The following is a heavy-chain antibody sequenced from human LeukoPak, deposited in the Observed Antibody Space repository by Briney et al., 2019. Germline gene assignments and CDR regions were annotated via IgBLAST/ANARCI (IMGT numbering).Heavy chain of an antibody. Sequence: SETLSLTCTVSGGSISSYYWSWIRQPPGKGLEWIGYIYYSGSTNYNPSLKSRVTISVDTSKNQFSLKLSSVTAADTAVYYCARGDYQLLYLGAFDYWGQGTLVTVSS. CDR1: GGSISSYY. CDR2: IYYSGST. D-gene: IGHD2-2*02. J-gene: IGHJ4*02. CDR3: ARGDYQLLYLGAFDY. V-gene: IGHV4-59*08.